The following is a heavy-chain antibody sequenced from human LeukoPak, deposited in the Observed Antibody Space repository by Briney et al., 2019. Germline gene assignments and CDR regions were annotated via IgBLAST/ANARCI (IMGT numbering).Heavy chain of an antibody. D-gene: IGHD3-10*01. CDR3: ARQVIYVGSDYYYGTDV. J-gene: IGHJ6*02. Sequence: PSETLSLTCTVSGGSISSSSYYWGWIRQPPGKGLEWIGSIYYSGSTYYNPSLKSRVTISVDTSKNQFSLKLSSVTAADTAVYYCARQVIYVGSDYYYGTDVWGQGTTVTVSS. V-gene: IGHV4-39*01. CDR1: GGSISSSSYY. CDR2: IYYSGST.